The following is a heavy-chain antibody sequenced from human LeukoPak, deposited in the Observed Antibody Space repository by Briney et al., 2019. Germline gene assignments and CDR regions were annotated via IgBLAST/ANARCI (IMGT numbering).Heavy chain of an antibody. CDR2: INPNSGDT. CDR1: GYTFAGYY. D-gene: IGHD6-13*01. Sequence: ASVKVSCKASGYTFAGYYMHWVRQAPGQGLEWMGWINPNSGDTNNAQKFQGRVTMTSDTSISTAYMELSRLRSDDTAVYYCARAVAAIVNWFDSWGQGTLVAVSS. CDR3: ARAVAAIVNWFDS. V-gene: IGHV1-2*02. J-gene: IGHJ5*01.